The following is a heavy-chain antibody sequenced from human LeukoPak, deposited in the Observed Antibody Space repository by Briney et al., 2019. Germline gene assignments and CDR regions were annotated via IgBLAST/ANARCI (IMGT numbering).Heavy chain of an antibody. Sequence: ASVKVSCKASGYTFTGYYTHWVRQAPGQGLEWMGIINPSGGSTSYAQKFQGRVTMTRDTSTSTVYMELSSLRSEDTAVYYCARDGPRIAALGEDFDYWGQGTLVTVSS. D-gene: IGHD6-6*01. CDR3: ARDGPRIAALGEDFDY. J-gene: IGHJ4*02. CDR2: INPSGGST. V-gene: IGHV1-46*01. CDR1: GYTFTGYY.